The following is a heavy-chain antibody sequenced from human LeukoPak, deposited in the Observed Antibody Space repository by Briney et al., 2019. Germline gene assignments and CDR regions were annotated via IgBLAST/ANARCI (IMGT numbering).Heavy chain of an antibody. D-gene: IGHD3-22*01. CDR3: ARRSGVLDSRDSRYYFDH. CDR1: GGSISSHY. V-gene: IGHV4-59*11. J-gene: IGHJ4*02. CDR2: IYYSGST. Sequence: SETLSLTCIVSGGSISSHYWSWIRQAPGKGLEYIGYIYYSGSTDYNPSLKSRVTISLDTSKNQFSLHLSSVTAADTAVYYCARRSGVLDSRDSRYYFDHWGQGTLVTVSS.